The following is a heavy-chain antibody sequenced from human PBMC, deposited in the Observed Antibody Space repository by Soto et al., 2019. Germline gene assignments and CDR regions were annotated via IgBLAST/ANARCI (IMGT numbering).Heavy chain of an antibody. Sequence: GGSLRLSCAASGFTFSSYSMNWVRQAPGKGLEWVSYISSSSSTIYYADSVKGRFTISRDNAKNSLYLQMNSLRAEDTAVYYCARDLATVTTQSLYYYYYYMDVWGKGTTVTVSS. D-gene: IGHD4-17*01. CDR3: ARDLATVTTQSLYYYYYYMDV. CDR1: GFTFSSYS. J-gene: IGHJ6*03. V-gene: IGHV3-48*01. CDR2: ISSSSSTI.